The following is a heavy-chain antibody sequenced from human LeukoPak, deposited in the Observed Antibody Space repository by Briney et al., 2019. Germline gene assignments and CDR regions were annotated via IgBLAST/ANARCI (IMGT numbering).Heavy chain of an antibody. V-gene: IGHV3-48*03. CDR1: GFTFSTYE. CDR2: ISSRGSAI. J-gene: IGHJ6*03. D-gene: IGHD6-6*01. CDR3: ERDRSSVGMEEDYYYMDV. Sequence: PGGSLRLSCAASGFTFSTYEMNWVRQAPGKGLEWVSYISSRGSAIYYADSVKGRFTISRDNSKNTLYLQMNSLRAEDTAVHYCERDRSSVGMEEDYYYMDVWGKGTTVTVSS.